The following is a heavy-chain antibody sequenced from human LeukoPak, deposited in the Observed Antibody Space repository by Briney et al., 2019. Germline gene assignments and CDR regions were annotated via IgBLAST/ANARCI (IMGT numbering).Heavy chain of an antibody. CDR3: AKDLYSYGKYYFDY. Sequence: PGGSLRLSCAASGFTFSSYAMSWVRQAPGKGLEWVSAISGSGGSTYYADSVKGRFTIPRDNSKNTLYLQMNSLRAEDTAVYYCAKDLYSYGKYYFDYWGQGTLVTVSS. CDR2: ISGSGGST. D-gene: IGHD5-18*01. V-gene: IGHV3-23*01. J-gene: IGHJ4*02. CDR1: GFTFSSYA.